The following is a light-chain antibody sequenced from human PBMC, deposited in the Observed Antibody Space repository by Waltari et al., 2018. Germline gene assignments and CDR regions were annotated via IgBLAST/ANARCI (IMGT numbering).Light chain of an antibody. Sequence: QSVLTQPPSASGTPGQRVIISCSGLSSNVRSTLVNWYHQLPGTAPKLLIFNDVERPSGVPDRFSGSRSATSASLAISGLQSDDESTYYCASWDDRLDAYVFGTGTRVTVL. CDR2: NDV. J-gene: IGLJ1*01. V-gene: IGLV1-44*01. CDR3: ASWDDRLDAYV. CDR1: SSNVRSTL.